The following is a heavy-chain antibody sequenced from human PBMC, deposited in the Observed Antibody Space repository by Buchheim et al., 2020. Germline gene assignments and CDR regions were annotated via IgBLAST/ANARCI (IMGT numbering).Heavy chain of an antibody. V-gene: IGHV3-74*01. J-gene: IGHJ4*02. CDR3: ARENCPSTGCTNFDY. CDR1: GFTLRSFW. D-gene: IGHD2-2*01. Sequence: EVQLVESGGGLVQPGGSLRLSCAASGFTLRSFWMHWVRQDPGKGLVWVSRISSDGSRIYYADSVKGRFTISRANAKNMVFLQMNSLRAEDTAVFYCARENCPSTGCTNFDYWGQGTL. CDR2: ISSDGSRI.